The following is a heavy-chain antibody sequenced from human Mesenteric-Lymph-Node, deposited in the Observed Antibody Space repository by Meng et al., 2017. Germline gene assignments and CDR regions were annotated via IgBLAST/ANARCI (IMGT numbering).Heavy chain of an antibody. Sequence: ASVKVSCKASGYIFTNYGISWLRQAPAQGLEWMGWNSGNNGDTNYAQKLQDRVTMTTDTSTSTAYMELRSLRSDDTAVYYCARDPTSRYCSGGSCYSWFDYYYYGMDVWGQGTTVTVSS. CDR2: NSGNNGDT. V-gene: IGHV1-18*01. CDR3: ARDPTSRYCSGGSCYSWFDYYYYGMDV. CDR1: GYIFTNYG. D-gene: IGHD2-15*01. J-gene: IGHJ6*02.